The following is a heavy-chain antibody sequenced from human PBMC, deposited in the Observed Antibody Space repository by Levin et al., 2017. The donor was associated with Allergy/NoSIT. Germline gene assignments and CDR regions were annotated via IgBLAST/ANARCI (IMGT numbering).Heavy chain of an antibody. V-gene: IGHV3-21*01. CDR1: GFTLSSHM. CDR3: ARERYSYRDDGFDG. CDR2: INSRGNNI. Sequence: PGGSLRLSCADSGFTLSSHMMHWVRQAPGRGLEWVSAINSRGNNIYYSDSVKGRFTISRDNAKNSLYLQMNRLRGEDTAIYYCARERYSYRDDGFDGWGQGTMVTVSS. D-gene: IGHD1-26*01. J-gene: IGHJ3*01.